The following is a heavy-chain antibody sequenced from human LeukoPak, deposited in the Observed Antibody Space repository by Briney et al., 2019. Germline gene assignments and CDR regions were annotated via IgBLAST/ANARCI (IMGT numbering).Heavy chain of an antibody. CDR3: ARGSSLWFGELFGMDV. J-gene: IGHJ6*02. CDR2: INPSGGST. V-gene: IGHV1-46*04. Sequence: GASVKVSCKASVYIFTSHFMHWVRQAPGRGLEWMVIINPSGGSTDYAQKLQDRVTMTRDTSTSTVYMELSSLRSEDTAVYYCARGSSLWFGELFGMDVWGQGTTVTVSS. CDR1: VYIFTSHF. D-gene: IGHD3-10*01.